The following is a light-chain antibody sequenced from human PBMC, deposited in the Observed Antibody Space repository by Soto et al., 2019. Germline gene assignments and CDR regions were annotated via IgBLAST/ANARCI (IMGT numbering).Light chain of an antibody. V-gene: IGLV3-21*02. CDR3: QVWDSTSDLVV. Sequence: SYELTQSPSVSVAPGQTARITCEEANIGTNSVHWYQQKPGQAPVLVVYDDNDRPSGIPERFSGSNSGTTATLAISRVEAGDEADYYCQVWDSTSDLVVFGGGTQLTVL. CDR2: DDN. J-gene: IGLJ2*01. CDR1: NIGTNS.